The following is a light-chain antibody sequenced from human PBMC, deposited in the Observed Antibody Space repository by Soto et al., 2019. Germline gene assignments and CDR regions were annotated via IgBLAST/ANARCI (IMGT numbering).Light chain of an antibody. J-gene: IGLJ1*01. CDR3: GSWDSSLSAYV. V-gene: IGLV1-51*01. CDR1: SANIGGNS. Sequence: QSVLTQPPSVSAAPGQKVTISCSGSSANIGGNSVSWYQQLPGTAPKLLIYDDNKRPSGIPDRFSGSKSGTSATLGITGFQTGDEADYYCGSWDSSLSAYVFGTGTKV. CDR2: DDN.